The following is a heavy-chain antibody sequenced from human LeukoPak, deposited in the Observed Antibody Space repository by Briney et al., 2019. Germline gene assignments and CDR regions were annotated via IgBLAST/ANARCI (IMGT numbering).Heavy chain of an antibody. CDR1: GGSFSGYY. CDR2: INHSGST. J-gene: IGHJ4*02. Sequence: PSETLSLTCAVYGGSFSGYYWSWIRQPPGKGLEWIGEINHSGSTNYNPSLKSRVTISVDTSKNQFSLKLSSVTAADTAVYYCARIRRGYSYGNLTFSYWNFDYWGQGTLVTVSS. V-gene: IGHV4-34*01. D-gene: IGHD5-18*01. CDR3: ARIRRGYSYGNLTFSYWNFDY.